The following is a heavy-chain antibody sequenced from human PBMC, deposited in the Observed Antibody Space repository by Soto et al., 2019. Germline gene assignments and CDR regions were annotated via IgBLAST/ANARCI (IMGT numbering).Heavy chain of an antibody. CDR2: IYYSGST. Sequence: QVQLQESGPGLVKPSETLSLTCTVSGGSISSYYWSWIRQPPGKGLEWIGYIYYSGSTNYNPSLKSRVTISVDTSKNQFSLKLSSVTAADTAVYYCARHEGSGSYYLRHFDYWGQGTLVTVSS. V-gene: IGHV4-59*08. CDR1: GGSISSYY. J-gene: IGHJ4*02. D-gene: IGHD3-10*01. CDR3: ARHEGSGSYYLRHFDY.